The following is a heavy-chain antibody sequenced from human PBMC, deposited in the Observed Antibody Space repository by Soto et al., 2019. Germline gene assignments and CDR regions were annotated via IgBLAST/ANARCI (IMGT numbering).Heavy chain of an antibody. Sequence: PSETLSLTCTVSGGSISSYYWSWVRQPPGKGLEWIGYIYYSGSTNYNPSLKSRVTISVDMSKNQFSLKLSSVTAADTAVYYCARRLYYDSSGFEGGGMDVWGQGTTVTVSS. J-gene: IGHJ6*02. CDR3: ARRLYYDSSGFEGGGMDV. D-gene: IGHD3-22*01. V-gene: IGHV4-59*08. CDR2: IYYSGST. CDR1: GGSISSYY.